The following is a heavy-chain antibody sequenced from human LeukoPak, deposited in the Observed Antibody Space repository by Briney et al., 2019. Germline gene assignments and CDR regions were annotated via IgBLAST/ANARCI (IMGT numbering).Heavy chain of an antibody. CDR2: IYYSGST. CDR1: GGSISRSGYY. J-gene: IGHJ6*03. CDR3: ARVLSDYYYYMDV. V-gene: IGHV4-39*07. Sequence: SETLSLTCPVSGGSISRSGYYWVWIRQPPGKGLEWIGSIYYSGSTYYNPPLKSRVTISVDTSKNQFSLKLSSVTAADTAVYYCARVLSDYYYYMDVWGKGTTVTVSS.